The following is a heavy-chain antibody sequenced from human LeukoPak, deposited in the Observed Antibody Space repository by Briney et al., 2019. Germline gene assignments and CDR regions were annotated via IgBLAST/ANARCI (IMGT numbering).Heavy chain of an antibody. D-gene: IGHD1-1*01. V-gene: IGHV4-59*01. J-gene: IGHJ4*02. CDR2: IYYRGTT. Sequence: SETLSLTCTVSGGSISDYYWNWIRQPPGKGLEWSGYIYYRGTTNYNPSLNSRVTISLDSSTNQFSLKLSSVTAADTAVYYCARGPPRTGRERYFDYWGQGTLVSVSS. CDR3: ARGPPRTGRERYFDY. CDR1: GGSISDYY.